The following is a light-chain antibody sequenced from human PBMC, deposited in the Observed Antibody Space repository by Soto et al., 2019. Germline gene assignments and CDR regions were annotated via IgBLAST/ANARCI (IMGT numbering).Light chain of an antibody. CDR2: QIS. CDR1: QNLVYIDGNTY. CDR3: VQFSHFPRT. V-gene: IGKV2-24*01. J-gene: IGKJ1*01. Sequence: DIVLTQTPLSSPVTLGQPASISCRSSQNLVYIDGNTYLSWLQQRPVQPPRLLIYQISNRFSGVPDRFSGSGAGTDFTLTISSVEAEDVGIYSCVQFSHFPRTFGQGTKVEIK.